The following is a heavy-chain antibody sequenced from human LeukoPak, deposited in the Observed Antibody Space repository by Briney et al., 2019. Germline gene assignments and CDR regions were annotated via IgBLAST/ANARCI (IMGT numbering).Heavy chain of an antibody. CDR1: GGSISSGGYY. J-gene: IGHJ4*02. Sequence: PSETLSLTCTVSGGSISSGGYYWSWIRQPAGKGLEWIGRIYTSGSTNYNPSLKSRVTISVDTSKNQFSLKLSSVTAADTAVYYCARDTITFGGVIAQYYFDYWGQGTLVTVSS. CDR2: IYTSGST. CDR3: ARDTITFGGVIAQYYFDY. D-gene: IGHD3-16*02. V-gene: IGHV4-61*02.